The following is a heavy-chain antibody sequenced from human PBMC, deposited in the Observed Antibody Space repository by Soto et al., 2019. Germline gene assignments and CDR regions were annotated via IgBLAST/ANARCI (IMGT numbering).Heavy chain of an antibody. CDR3: AAGTPRITMIVVVHPFDY. V-gene: IGHV1-69*02. CDR2: IIPILGIA. Sequence: SVKVSCKASGGTFSSYTISWVRQAPGQGLEWMGRIIPILGIANYAQKFQGRVTITADKSTSTAYMELSSLRSEDTAVYYCAAGTPRITMIVVVHPFDYWGQGT. D-gene: IGHD3-22*01. CDR1: GGTFSSYT. J-gene: IGHJ4*02.